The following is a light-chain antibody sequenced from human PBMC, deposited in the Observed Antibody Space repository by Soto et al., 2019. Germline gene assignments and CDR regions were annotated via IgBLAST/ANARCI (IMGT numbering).Light chain of an antibody. V-gene: IGKV3-20*01. J-gene: IGKJ1*01. CDR3: QQYGSSPWT. CDR1: QSVSSSY. Sequence: EIVLTQSPGTLSLSPGERATLSCRASQSVSSSYLAWYQQKPGQAPRLLIYGASSRATSIPHRFSGSGSGTDFTLTISRLEPEGFAVYYCQQYGSSPWTFGQGTQVEIK. CDR2: GAS.